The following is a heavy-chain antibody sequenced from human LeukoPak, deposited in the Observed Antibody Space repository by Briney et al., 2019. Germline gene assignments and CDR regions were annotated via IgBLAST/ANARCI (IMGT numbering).Heavy chain of an antibody. CDR3: RGFMSYMDV. J-gene: IGHJ6*03. Sequence: QSGGSLRLSCAASGFTFSSYGMHWVRQAPGKGLEWVAFIRYDGSNKYYADSVRGRFTISRDNSKNTLYLQMNSLRAEDTAVYYCRGFMSYMDVWGKGTTVTISS. V-gene: IGHV3-30*02. CDR1: GFTFSSYG. D-gene: IGHD3-16*01. CDR2: IRYDGSNK.